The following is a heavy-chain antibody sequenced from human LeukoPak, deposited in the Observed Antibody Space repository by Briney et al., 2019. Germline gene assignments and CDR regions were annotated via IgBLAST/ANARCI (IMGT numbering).Heavy chain of an antibody. V-gene: IGHV1-2*02. J-gene: IGHJ3*02. CDR2: INPNSGGT. Sequence: ASVKVSCKASGYTFTGYYMHWVRQAPGQGLEGMGWINPNSGGTNYAQKFQGRVTMTRDTSISTAYMELSRLRSDDTAVYYCARDLAADYYGDAFDIWGQGTMVTVS. D-gene: IGHD1-26*01. CDR1: GYTFTGYY. CDR3: ARDLAADYYGDAFDI.